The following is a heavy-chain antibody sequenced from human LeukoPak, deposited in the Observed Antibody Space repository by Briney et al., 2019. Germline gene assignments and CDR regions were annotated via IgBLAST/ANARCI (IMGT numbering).Heavy chain of an antibody. CDR2: ISSSGTYL. V-gene: IGHV3-21*01. CDR1: GFTFSNYA. J-gene: IGHJ4*02. D-gene: IGHD3-3*01. CDR3: ARGLFGVINPTDY. Sequence: GGSLRLSCAASGFTFSNYAMHWVRQAPGKGLEWVSSISSSGTYLYYADSVNGRLTISKDNAKDSLYLQMNSRRVEDTAVYFCARGLFGVINPTDYWGQGTLVTVSS.